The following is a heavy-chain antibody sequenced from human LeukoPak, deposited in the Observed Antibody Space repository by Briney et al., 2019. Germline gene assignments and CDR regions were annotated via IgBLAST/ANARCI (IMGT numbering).Heavy chain of an antibody. Sequence: ASVKVSCKASGYTFTSYGISWVRQAPGQGLEWMGWISAYNGNTNYAQKLQGRVTMTTDTSTSTAYMELRSLRADDTAVYYCAKGPLIEVAGTTWDHWGQGTLVTVSS. CDR2: ISAYNGNT. J-gene: IGHJ4*02. CDR1: GYTFTSYG. D-gene: IGHD6-19*01. CDR3: AKGPLIEVAGTTWDH. V-gene: IGHV1-18*01.